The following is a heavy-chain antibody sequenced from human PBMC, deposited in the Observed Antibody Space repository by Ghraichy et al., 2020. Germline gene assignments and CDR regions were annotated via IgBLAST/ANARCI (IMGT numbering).Heavy chain of an antibody. Sequence: GESLNISCAASGFTFSSYAMHWVRQAPGKGLEWVAVISYDGSNKYYADSVKGRFTISRDNSKNTLYLQMNSLRAEDTAVYYCARDWWGTVTTRYYFDYWGQGTLVTVSS. CDR1: GFTFSSYA. CDR3: ARDWWGTVTTRYYFDY. D-gene: IGHD4-11*01. J-gene: IGHJ4*02. CDR2: ISYDGSNK. V-gene: IGHV3-30-3*01.